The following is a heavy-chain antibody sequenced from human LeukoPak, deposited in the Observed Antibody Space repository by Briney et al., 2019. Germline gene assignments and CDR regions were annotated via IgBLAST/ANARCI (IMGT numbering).Heavy chain of an antibody. CDR2: INPNSGDT. V-gene: IGHV1-2*02. CDR3: ARTMVRGVTGEKVAGY. Sequence: ASVKVSCKASGYTFTGYFMHWVRQAPGQGLEWMGWINPNSGDTNYAQKFQGRVTMTRDTSISTAYMELSRLRSDDTAVYYCARTMVRGVTGEKVAGYWGQGTLVTVSS. J-gene: IGHJ4*02. D-gene: IGHD3-10*01. CDR1: GYTFTGYF.